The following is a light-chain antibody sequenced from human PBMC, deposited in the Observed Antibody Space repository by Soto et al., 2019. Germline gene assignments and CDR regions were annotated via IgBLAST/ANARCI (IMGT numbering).Light chain of an antibody. CDR2: EVS. J-gene: IGLJ1*01. CDR1: SSDVGGYNY. Sequence: QSALTQPASVSGSPGQSITISCTGTSSDVGGYNYVSWYQQHPGKAPKLMIYEVSNRPSGVSNRFSGFKSGNTAPLTISGLQAEDEADYYCSSYTSSSTRVFGTGTKVTVL. V-gene: IGLV2-14*01. CDR3: SSYTSSSTRV.